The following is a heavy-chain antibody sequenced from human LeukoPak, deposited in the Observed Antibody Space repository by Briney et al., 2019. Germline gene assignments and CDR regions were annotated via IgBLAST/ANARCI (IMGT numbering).Heavy chain of an antibody. CDR3: ARAPSTSWHNFDI. Sequence: ERSLRLSCAASGFTFRSYPMHWVRQAPGTGLQWVAIISEGGSQIYYADSVKGRFTISRDDSKNTLFLQMSSLRAEDTAMYYCARAPSTSWHNFDIWGRGTLVTVSS. V-gene: IGHV3-30*04. J-gene: IGHJ2*01. CDR1: GFTFRSYP. D-gene: IGHD6-13*01. CDR2: ISEGGSQI.